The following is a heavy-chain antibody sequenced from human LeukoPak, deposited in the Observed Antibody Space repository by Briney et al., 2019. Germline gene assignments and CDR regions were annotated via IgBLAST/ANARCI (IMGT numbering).Heavy chain of an antibody. D-gene: IGHD3-22*01. J-gene: IGHJ4*02. CDR3: ARDRMYYYDSSGYYGY. CDR1: GFTVSSNY. CDR2: IYSGGST. V-gene: IGHV3-53*01. Sequence: GGSLRLSCAASGFTVSSNYMSWVRQAPGKGLEWVSVIYSGGSTYYADSVKGRFTISRDNSKNTLYLQMNSLRAEDTAVHYCARDRMYYYDSSGYYGYWGQGTLVTVSS.